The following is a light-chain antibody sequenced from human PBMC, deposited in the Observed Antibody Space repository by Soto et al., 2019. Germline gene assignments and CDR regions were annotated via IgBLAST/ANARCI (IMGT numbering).Light chain of an antibody. CDR3: QQLHSYPFT. CDR1: QRIGGW. J-gene: IGKJ5*01. V-gene: IGKV1-5*01. Sequence: DIQMTQSPSTLSASLGDRVTITCRASQRIGGWVAWYQQKPGKAPKLLIYAATTLQSGVPSRFSGSGSGTDFTLTINSLQPEDFATYYCQQLHSYPFTFGQGTRLEIK. CDR2: AAT.